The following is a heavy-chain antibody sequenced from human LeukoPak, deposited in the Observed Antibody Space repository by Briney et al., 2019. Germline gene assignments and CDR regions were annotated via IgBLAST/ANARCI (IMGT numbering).Heavy chain of an antibody. J-gene: IGHJ5*02. CDR2: MNPNSGNT. Sequence: ASVKVSCKASGYTFTSYDINWVRQATGQGLEWMGWMNPNSGNTGYAQKFRGRVTMTRNTSISTAYMELSSLRSEDTAVYYCARGIMVRGVIITSRWFDPWGQGTLVTVSS. D-gene: IGHD3-10*01. V-gene: IGHV1-8*01. CDR3: ARGIMVRGVIITSRWFDP. CDR1: GYTFTSYD.